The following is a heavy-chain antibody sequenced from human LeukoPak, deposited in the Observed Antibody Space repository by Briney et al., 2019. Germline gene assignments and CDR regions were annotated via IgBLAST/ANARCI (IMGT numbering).Heavy chain of an antibody. CDR2: ISGSGGST. CDR3: AKACDSSGYAAFDI. J-gene: IGHJ3*02. CDR1: RFTFSTYA. Sequence: PGGCLRLSCAASRFTFSTYAMSWVRAAPGKGGGWVSAISGSGGSTYYADSGKGRFTISRDNSENTLYLQMHSLRAEDAAVYYCAKACDSSGYAAFDIWGQGTMVTVS. D-gene: IGHD3-22*01. V-gene: IGHV3-23*01.